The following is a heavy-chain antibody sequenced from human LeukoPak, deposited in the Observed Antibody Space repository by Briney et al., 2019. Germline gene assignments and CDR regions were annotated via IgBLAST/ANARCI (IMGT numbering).Heavy chain of an antibody. J-gene: IGHJ4*02. Sequence: PGGSLRLSCAASGFTFSNYWMNWVRQAPGKGLEWVANIKQDGSEKYYVDSVKGRFTISRDIAKNSLYLQMNSLRAEDTAVYYCAKDLLDWSWGFDYWGQGTLVTVSS. CDR2: IKQDGSEK. D-gene: IGHD3/OR15-3a*01. CDR3: AKDLLDWSWGFDY. V-gene: IGHV3-7*01. CDR1: GFTFSNYW.